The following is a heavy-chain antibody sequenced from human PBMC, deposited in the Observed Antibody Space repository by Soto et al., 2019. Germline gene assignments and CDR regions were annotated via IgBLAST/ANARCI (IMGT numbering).Heavy chain of an antibody. J-gene: IGHJ4*02. CDR1: GFTFSSYA. D-gene: IGHD2-15*01. Sequence: GGSLRLSCSASGFTFSSYAMHWVRQAPGKGLEYVSAISSNGGSTYYADSVKGRFTISRDNAKKSLYLQMSSLRAEDTAVYYCARIGGGGSCPDYWGQGTLVTVSS. CDR3: ARIGGGGSCPDY. CDR2: ISSNGGST. V-gene: IGHV3-64*04.